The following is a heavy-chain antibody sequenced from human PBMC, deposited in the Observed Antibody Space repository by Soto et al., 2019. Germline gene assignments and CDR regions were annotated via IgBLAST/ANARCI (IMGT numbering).Heavy chain of an antibody. CDR3: ARLVYDTRLNYMYFDF. D-gene: IGHD2-8*01. J-gene: IGHJ4*02. CDR1: GVSISSGNW. Sequence: QVKLQESGPGLATPSGTLSLTCAVSGVSISSGNWWTWVRQTPQRGLESIGEIFHDGTANYYPSFERRVAISVDTSKNQFSLKLTSVTAADTAIYFCARLVYDTRLNYMYFDFWGQGALVTVSS. CDR2: IFHDGTA. V-gene: IGHV4-4*02.